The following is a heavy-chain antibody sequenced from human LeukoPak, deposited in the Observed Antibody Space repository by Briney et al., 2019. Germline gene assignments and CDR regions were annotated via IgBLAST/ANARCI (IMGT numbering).Heavy chain of an antibody. Sequence: ASVKVSCKASGYTFTGYYIHWVRQAPGQGLEWVGWINPNSGGTNYAQRFQDRVTMTRDTSISTAYMNLSWLRSDDTAVYYCAAVTGDYLYWGQGTLVTVSS. D-gene: IGHD7-27*01. J-gene: IGHJ4*02. CDR1: GYTFTGYY. CDR2: INPNSGGT. CDR3: AAVTGDYLY. V-gene: IGHV1-2*02.